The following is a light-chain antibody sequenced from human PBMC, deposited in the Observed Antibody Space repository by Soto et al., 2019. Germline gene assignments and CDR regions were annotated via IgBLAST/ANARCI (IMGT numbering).Light chain of an antibody. V-gene: IGKV3-20*01. CDR3: HQYAYSPLT. CDR2: NAV. J-gene: IGKJ4*01. Sequence: EIVLTQSPGTLSLSPGERAILSCRASQNVGRNYLAWFQQKPGQPPRVVVYNAVTRAAGIPDRFSGSGSGTDFTLTINTLEPEDFAVYYCHQYAYSPLTFGGGTKVEI. CDR1: QNVGRNY.